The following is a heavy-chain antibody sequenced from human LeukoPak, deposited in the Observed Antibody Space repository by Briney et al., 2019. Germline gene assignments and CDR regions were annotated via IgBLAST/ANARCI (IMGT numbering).Heavy chain of an antibody. V-gene: IGHV4-39*07. CDR3: ARGDWRYGDFDS. CDR1: GGSISNNLYY. J-gene: IGHJ4*02. CDR2: VYYTGNT. Sequence: SETLSLTCTVSGGSISNNLYYWGWVRQSPGKGLEWIASVYYTGNTFYNASLRSRVTVSVRTSDNQFFLKLRSMTAADTAMYYCARGDWRYGDFDSWGRGTLVTVSS. D-gene: IGHD3-9*01.